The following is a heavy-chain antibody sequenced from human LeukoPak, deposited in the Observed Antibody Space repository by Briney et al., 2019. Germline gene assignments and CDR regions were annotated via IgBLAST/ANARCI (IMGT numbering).Heavy chain of an antibody. CDR2: INPNSGGT. V-gene: IGHV1-2*02. J-gene: IGHJ3*02. D-gene: IGHD3-16*02. Sequence: ASVKVSCKASGYIFSKFGINWVRQAPGQGLEWMGWINPNSGGTNYAQKFQGRVTMTRDTSISTAYMELSRLRSDDTAVYYCARVLYDYVWGSYRAPKTDAFDIWGQGTMVTVSS. CDR3: ARVLYDYVWGSYRAPKTDAFDI. CDR1: GYIFSKFG.